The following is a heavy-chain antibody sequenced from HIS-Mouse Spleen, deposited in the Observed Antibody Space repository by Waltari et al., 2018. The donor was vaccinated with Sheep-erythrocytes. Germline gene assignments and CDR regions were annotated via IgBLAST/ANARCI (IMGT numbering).Heavy chain of an antibody. CDR2: IDYGGST. V-gene: IGHV4-31*03. Sequence: QVQLQESGPGLVKPSQTLSLTCTVSGGSISRGCYYWSWIRKHPGKGLEWIWYIDYGGSTYYSPSLTSRVTRSVDTSKNQFSLKLSSVTAADTAVYYCARDPLTGADYWGQGTLVTVSS. CDR1: GGSISRGCYY. D-gene: IGHD7-27*01. CDR3: ARDPLTGADY. J-gene: IGHJ4*02.